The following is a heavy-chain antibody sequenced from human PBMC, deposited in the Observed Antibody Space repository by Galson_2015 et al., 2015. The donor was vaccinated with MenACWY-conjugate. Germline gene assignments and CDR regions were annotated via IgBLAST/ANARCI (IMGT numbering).Heavy chain of an antibody. Sequence: PALVKPTQTLTLTCTLSGFSLSTSGVGVGWIRQPPGKALEWLALIYWDDEKRYSPSLKSRLSITKDTPNNQLVLTMTNMDPVDTATYYCAHRQGRGGRGGVAGKEGFDYWGQGTLVTVSS. CDR1: GFSLSTSGVG. D-gene: IGHD6-19*01. CDR2: IYWDDEK. V-gene: IGHV2-5*02. J-gene: IGHJ4*02. CDR3: AHRQGRGGRGGVAGKEGFDY.